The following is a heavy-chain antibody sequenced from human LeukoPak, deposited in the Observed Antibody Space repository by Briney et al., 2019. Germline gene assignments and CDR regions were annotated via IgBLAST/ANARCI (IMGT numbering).Heavy chain of an antibody. V-gene: IGHV4-30-4*01. CDR1: GDSITNDDYY. D-gene: IGHD7-27*01. CDR3: ARAKTGVLDGETRWPYFDL. J-gene: IGHJ2*01. CDR2: IYYTGRT. Sequence: SETLSLTCTVSGDSITNDDYYWSWIRQPPGKGLEWIGFIYYTGRTYYTPSHKSRVAISIDTSKNRFSLKMNSVTAADTAVYYCARAKTGVLDGETRWPYFDLWGRGTLVSVSS.